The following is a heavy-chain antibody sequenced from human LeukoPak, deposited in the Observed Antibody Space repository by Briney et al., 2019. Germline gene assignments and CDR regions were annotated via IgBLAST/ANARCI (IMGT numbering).Heavy chain of an antibody. J-gene: IGHJ4*02. CDR2: IYPGDSDA. D-gene: IGHD3-10*01. CDR1: GYSFTNYW. V-gene: IGHV5-51*01. Sequence: GESLKISCKGSGYSFTNYWIGWVRQMPGKGLEWMGIIYPGDSDARYSPSFQGQVTISADKSLSTAYLQWSSLKASDTAIYYCARTSHYYGSDYWGQGTLVTVSS. CDR3: ARTSHYYGSDY.